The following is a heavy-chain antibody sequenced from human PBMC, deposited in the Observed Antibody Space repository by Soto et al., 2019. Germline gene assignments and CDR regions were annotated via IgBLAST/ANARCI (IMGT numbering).Heavy chain of an antibody. V-gene: IGHV4-59*01. D-gene: IGHD3-10*01. CDR1: GGSISSYY. CDR2: IYYSGST. J-gene: IGHJ5*02. CDR3: ARRVATSGGDWFDP. Sequence: QVQLQESGPGLVKPSETLSLTCTVSGGSISSYYWSWIRQPPGKGLEWIGYIYYSGSTNYNPSLKSRVTISVDTSKNQFSLKLSSVTAADTAVYYCARRVATSGGDWFDPWGQGTLDTVSS.